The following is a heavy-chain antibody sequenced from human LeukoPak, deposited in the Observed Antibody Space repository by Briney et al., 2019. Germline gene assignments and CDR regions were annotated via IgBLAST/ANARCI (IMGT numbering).Heavy chain of an antibody. CDR3: ARGPPDDYGDYVGWYFDL. D-gene: IGHD4-17*01. Sequence: ASVKVSCKASGYTFTSYGISWVRQAPGQGLEWMGWISAYNGNTNYAQKLQGRVTMTTDTSTSTAYMELRSLRSDDTAVYYCARGPPDDYGDYVGWYFDLWGRGTLVTVSS. CDR1: GYTFTSYG. J-gene: IGHJ2*01. CDR2: ISAYNGNT. V-gene: IGHV1-18*01.